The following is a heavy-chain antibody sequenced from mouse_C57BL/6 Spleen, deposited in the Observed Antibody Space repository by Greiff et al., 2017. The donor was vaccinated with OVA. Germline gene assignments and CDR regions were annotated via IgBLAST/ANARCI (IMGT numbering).Heavy chain of an antibody. V-gene: IGHV1-64*01. CDR2: IHPNSGST. CDR1: GYTFTSYW. CDR3: ASGDYDPLYALDY. Sequence: QVQLQQPGAELVKPGASVKLSCKASGYTFTSYWMHWVKQRPGQGLEWIGMIHPNSGSTNYNEKFKGKATLTVDKSSSTAYMQLSSLTSEDSAVYDCASGDYDPLYALDYWGQGTSVTVSS. J-gene: IGHJ4*01. D-gene: IGHD2-4*01.